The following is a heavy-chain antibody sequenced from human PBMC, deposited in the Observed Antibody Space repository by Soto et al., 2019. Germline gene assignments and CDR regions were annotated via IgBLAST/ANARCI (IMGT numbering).Heavy chain of an antibody. D-gene: IGHD2-8*01. V-gene: IGHV4-34*01. CDR1: GGSFSGYY. CDR2: ITHSGGT. CDR3: ARDVMADDGDHWYFGL. Sequence: QVQLQQWGAGLLKPSETLSLTCAVYGGSFSGYYWSWIRQPPGKGLEWIGEITHSGGTNYNPSLKTRVTISVGSSRSPGVLKLISGTAAGTAVYYCARDVMADDGDHWYFGLWGRGTLFTVCS. J-gene: IGHJ2*01.